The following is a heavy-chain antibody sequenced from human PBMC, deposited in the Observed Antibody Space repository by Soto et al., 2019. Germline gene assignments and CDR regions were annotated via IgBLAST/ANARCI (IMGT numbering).Heavy chain of an antibody. CDR1: GGSFSGYY. CDR3: ARHLDGYNYLDY. CDR2: IYHSGST. V-gene: IGHV4-59*08. D-gene: IGHD5-12*01. J-gene: IGHJ4*02. Sequence: SETLALTCSDYGGSFSGYYCSWLRQPPGKGLEWIGYIYHSGSTNYNPSLKSRVTISVDTSKNQFSLKLSSVTAAFTAVYYCARHLDGYNYLDYWGQGTPVTVSS.